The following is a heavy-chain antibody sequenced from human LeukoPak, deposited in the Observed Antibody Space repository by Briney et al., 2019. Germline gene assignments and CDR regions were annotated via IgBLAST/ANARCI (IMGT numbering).Heavy chain of an antibody. CDR2: ISGSGGTT. D-gene: IGHD6-13*01. J-gene: IGHJ6*02. CDR1: GFSFSSYA. V-gene: IGHV3-23*01. Sequence: PGGSLRLSCAAFGFSFSSYAMSWVRQAPGKGLEWVSAISGSGGTTNYADSVKGRFTISRDNSKDTLYLQMDSLRAEDTAVYYCAKVGSSMSFYYYYGMDVWGQGTTVTVSS. CDR3: AKVGSSMSFYYYYGMDV.